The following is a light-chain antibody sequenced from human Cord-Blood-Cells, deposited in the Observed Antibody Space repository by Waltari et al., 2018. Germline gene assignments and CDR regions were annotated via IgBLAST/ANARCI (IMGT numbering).Light chain of an antibody. CDR3: SSYAGSNNWV. CDR2: EVS. J-gene: IGLJ3*02. V-gene: IGLV2-8*01. Sequence: QSALTQHPSASGSPGQSVTISCTGTSSDVGGYNYVSWYQQHPGKAPKLMIYEVSKRPSGVPDRFSGSKSGNTASLTVSGLQAEDEAGYYCSSYAGSNNWVFGGGTKLTVL. CDR1: SSDVGGYNY.